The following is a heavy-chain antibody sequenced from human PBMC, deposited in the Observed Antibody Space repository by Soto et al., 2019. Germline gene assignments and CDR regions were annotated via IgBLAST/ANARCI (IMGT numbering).Heavy chain of an antibody. CDR1: GFTFSDYW. CDR2: IKQDGNEK. D-gene: IGHD2-2*01. V-gene: IGHV3-7*03. J-gene: IGHJ6*02. Sequence: PGGSLRLSXAVSGFTFSDYWMSWVRQAPGKGLEWVANIKQDGNEKYYADSVKGRFTISRDNSKNSLYLQMNSLRTEDTALYYCAKGKVPATVYGMDVWGQGTTVTVSS. CDR3: AKGKVPATVYGMDV.